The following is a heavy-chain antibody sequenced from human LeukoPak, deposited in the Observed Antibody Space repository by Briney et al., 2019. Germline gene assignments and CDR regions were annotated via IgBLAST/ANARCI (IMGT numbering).Heavy chain of an antibody. CDR3: ARGAAMVDYYFDY. Sequence: ASVKVSCKASGYPFTDFFIHWMRQAPGQGLEWMGWINPNSGGTNYAQKFQGRVTMTRDTSISTAYMELSRLRSDDTAVYYCARGAAMVDYYFDYWGQGTLVTVSS. J-gene: IGHJ4*02. CDR2: INPNSGGT. V-gene: IGHV1-2*02. D-gene: IGHD5-18*01. CDR1: GYPFTDFF.